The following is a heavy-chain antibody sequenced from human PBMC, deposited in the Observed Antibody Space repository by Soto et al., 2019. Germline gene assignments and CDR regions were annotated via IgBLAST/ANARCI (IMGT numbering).Heavy chain of an antibody. J-gene: IGHJ3*02. CDR3: ARESGFLLRYFDLLDAFDI. CDR1: GFTFSSYW. D-gene: IGHD3-9*01. CDR2: IKQDGSEK. Sequence: GGSLRLSCAASGFTFSSYWMSWVRQAPGKGLEWVANIKQDGSEKYYVDSVKGRFTISRDNAKNSLYLQMNSLRAEDTAVYYCARESGFLLRYFDLLDAFDIWGPGTMVTVSS. V-gene: IGHV3-7*05.